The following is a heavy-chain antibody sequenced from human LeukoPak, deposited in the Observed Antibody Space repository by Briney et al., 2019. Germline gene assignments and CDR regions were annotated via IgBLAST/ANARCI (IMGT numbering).Heavy chain of an antibody. Sequence: GGSLRLSCAASGFSVSNNYMSWVRQAPGKGLEWVSAISGSGGSTYYADSVKGRFTISRDNSKNTLYLQMNSLRAEDTAVYYCTKSSYYDSSGYYREYYFDYWGQGTLVTVSS. J-gene: IGHJ4*02. CDR3: TKSSYYDSSGYYREYYFDY. CDR1: GFSVSNNY. V-gene: IGHV3-23*01. D-gene: IGHD3-22*01. CDR2: ISGSGGST.